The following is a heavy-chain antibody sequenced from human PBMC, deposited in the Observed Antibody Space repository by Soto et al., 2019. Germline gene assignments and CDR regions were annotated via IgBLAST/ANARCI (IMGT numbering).Heavy chain of an antibody. J-gene: IGHJ4*02. V-gene: IGHV1-69*05. CDR1: GGTFSSYA. D-gene: IGHD6-19*01. CDR2: IIPIFGTA. CDR3: ARAGAVAGTESRYFDY. Sequence: GASVKVSCKASGGTFSSYAISWVRQAPGQGLEWMGGIIPIFGTANYAQKFQGRVTITTDTSTSTAYMELRSLRSDDTAVYYCARAGAVAGTESRYFDYWGQGTLVTVSS.